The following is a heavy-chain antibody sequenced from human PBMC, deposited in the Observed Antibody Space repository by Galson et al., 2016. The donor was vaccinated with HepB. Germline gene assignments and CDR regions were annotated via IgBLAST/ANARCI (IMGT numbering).Heavy chain of an antibody. Sequence: SLRLSCAASGFTFSSYVMSWVRQAPGKGLQWVSAISGSGDSTFYADSVKGRFTISRDNSKNTLYLQMDSLRADDTALYYCAKRRENGGHFDYWGQGTLVTVSS. D-gene: IGHD1-1*01. CDR2: ISGSGDST. V-gene: IGHV3-23*01. J-gene: IGHJ4*02. CDR3: AKRRENGGHFDY. CDR1: GFTFSSYV.